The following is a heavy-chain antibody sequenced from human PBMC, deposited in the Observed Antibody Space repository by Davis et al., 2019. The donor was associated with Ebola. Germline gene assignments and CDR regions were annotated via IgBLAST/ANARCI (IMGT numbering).Heavy chain of an antibody. CDR3: ARDRYGERYFDY. V-gene: IGHV3-74*01. D-gene: IGHD3-10*01. CDR1: EFTFRSYW. J-gene: IGHJ4*02. CDR2: IDTDGSTT. Sequence: PGGSLRLSCVGSEFTFRSYWFHWVRQAPGKGLEWVSRIDTDGSTTNYADSVRGRFTISRDNAKNTLYLQMNSLRAEDTAVYYCARDRYGERYFDYWGQGTLVTVSS.